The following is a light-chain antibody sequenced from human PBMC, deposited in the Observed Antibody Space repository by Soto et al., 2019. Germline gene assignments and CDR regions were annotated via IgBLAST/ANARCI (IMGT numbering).Light chain of an antibody. J-gene: IGLJ2*01. CDR2: VNS. Sequence: QSVLTQPPSVSGAPGQRVTISCTGSSSNIGAGYNVHWYQQLPGTAPKLLIYVNSNRPSGVPDRFSGSKSGTSASLAITGLQAEDEADYYCQSYDSSLSGVVFGGWTKLTVL. CDR3: QSYDSSLSGVV. CDR1: SSNIGAGYN. V-gene: IGLV1-40*01.